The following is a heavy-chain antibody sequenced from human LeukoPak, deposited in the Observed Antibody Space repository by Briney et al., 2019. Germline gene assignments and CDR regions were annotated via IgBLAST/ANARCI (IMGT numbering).Heavy chain of an antibody. V-gene: IGHV1-2*02. CDR2: INPNSGGT. Sequence: ASVKVSCKASGYTFTSYYMHWARQAPGQGLEWMGWINPNSGGTNYAQKFQGRVTMTRDTSISTAYMELSRLRSEDTAVYYCARFTSGWYGGSYYFDYWGQGTLVTVSS. CDR3: ARFTSGWYGGSYYFDY. CDR1: GYTFTSYY. D-gene: IGHD6-19*01. J-gene: IGHJ4*02.